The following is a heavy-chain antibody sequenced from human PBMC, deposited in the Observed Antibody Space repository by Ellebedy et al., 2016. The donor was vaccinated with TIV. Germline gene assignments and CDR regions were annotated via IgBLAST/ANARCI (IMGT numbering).Heavy chain of an antibody. J-gene: IGHJ2*01. CDR3: AKYKYFYDSSGSLGWFFDL. CDR1: GFIFSSYT. D-gene: IGHD3-22*01. Sequence: PGGSLRLSCAASGFIFSSYTMNWVRQAPGKGLEWVSSISGPSNYIKYADSGKGRFTISRDNDKNSLYLQMNSLRAEDTAVYYCAKYKYFYDSSGSLGWFFDLWGRGTLVTVSS. CDR2: ISGPSNYI. V-gene: IGHV3-21*04.